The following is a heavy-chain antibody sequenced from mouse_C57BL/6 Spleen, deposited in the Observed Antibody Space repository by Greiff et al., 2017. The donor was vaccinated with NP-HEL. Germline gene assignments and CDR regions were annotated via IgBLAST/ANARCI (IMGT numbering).Heavy chain of an antibody. J-gene: IGHJ2*01. Sequence: ESGPGLVKPSQSLSLTCSVTGYSITSGYYWNWIRQFPGNKLEWMGYISYDGSNNYNPSLKNRISITRDTSKNQFFLKLNSVTTEDTATYYCARDRDGYGYFDYWGQGTTLTVSS. V-gene: IGHV3-6*01. CDR2: ISYDGSN. D-gene: IGHD2-2*01. CDR3: ARDRDGYGYFDY. CDR1: GYSITSGYY.